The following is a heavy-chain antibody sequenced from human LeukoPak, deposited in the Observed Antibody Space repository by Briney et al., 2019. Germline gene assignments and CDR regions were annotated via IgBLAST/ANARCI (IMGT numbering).Heavy chain of an antibody. J-gene: IGHJ4*02. CDR3: ATDYYDSSVYDPFDY. CDR2: INPNSGGT. CDR1: GYTFTGYY. Sequence: ASVKVSCKASGYTFTGYYMHWVRQAPGQGLEWMGWINPNSGGTNYAQKFQGRVTMTRDTSISTAYMELSRLRSDDTAVYYCATDYYDSSVYDPFDYGGQGTLVTVSS. D-gene: IGHD3-22*01. V-gene: IGHV1-2*02.